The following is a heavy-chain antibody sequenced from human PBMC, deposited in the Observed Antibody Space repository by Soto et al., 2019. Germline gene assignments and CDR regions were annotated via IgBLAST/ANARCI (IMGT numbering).Heavy chain of an antibody. V-gene: IGHV6-1*01. CDR1: GDSVSSTGAA. J-gene: IGHJ5*02. CDR3: ARTVGWLDP. D-gene: IGHD1-26*01. CDR2: TYYRSKWYK. Sequence: PSQTLSLTCAISGDSVSSTGAAWNWIRRSPSRGLEWLGRTYYRSKWYKEYAASVKSRITINPDTSKNQFSLQLNSVSPEDTAVYYCARTVGWLDPWGQGSLVTVSS.